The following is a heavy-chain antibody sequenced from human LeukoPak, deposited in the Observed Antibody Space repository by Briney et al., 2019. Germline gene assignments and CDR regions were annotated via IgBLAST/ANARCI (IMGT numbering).Heavy chain of an antibody. CDR3: ARDRLANWFDP. V-gene: IGHV4-31*03. J-gene: IGHJ5*02. CDR2: IYYSGST. CDR1: GGSISSGGYY. Sequence: PSETLSLTCTVSGGSISSGGYYWSWIRQHPGKGLEWLGYIYYSGSTYYNPSLKSRVTISVHTSKNQFSLKLSSVTAADTAVYYCARDRLANWFDPWGQGTLVTVSS.